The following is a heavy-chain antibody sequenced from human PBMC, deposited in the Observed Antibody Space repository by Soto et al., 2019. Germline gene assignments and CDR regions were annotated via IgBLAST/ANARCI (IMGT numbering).Heavy chain of an antibody. V-gene: IGHV1-2*02. CDR2: IKSFNGDT. J-gene: IGHJ5*02. CDR3: ARVVSPYYDVLTGNWFDP. D-gene: IGHD3-9*01. Sequence: QVQLVQSGAEVKEPGASVKVSCKASGYTFTGYYMHWARQAPGQGLEWMGWIKSFNGDTNYAQKVQGRVTLTRDTSISTAYMELSRLKSDDTAVYYCARVVSPYYDVLTGNWFDPWGQGTLVTVSS. CDR1: GYTFTGYY.